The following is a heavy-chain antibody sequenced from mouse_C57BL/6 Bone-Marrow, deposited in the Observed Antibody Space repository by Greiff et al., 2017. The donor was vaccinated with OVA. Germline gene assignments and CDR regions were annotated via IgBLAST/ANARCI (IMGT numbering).Heavy chain of an antibody. Sequence: QVQLQQPGAELVMPGASVKLSCKASGYTFTSYWMHWVKQRPGQGLEWIGEIDPSDSYTNYNQKIKGKSTLTVDKSSSTAYMQLSSLTSEDSAVYYCAREGAYYYAMDYWGQGTSVTVSS. CDR2: IDPSDSYT. CDR3: AREGAYYYAMDY. J-gene: IGHJ4*01. CDR1: GYTFTSYW. V-gene: IGHV1-69*01.